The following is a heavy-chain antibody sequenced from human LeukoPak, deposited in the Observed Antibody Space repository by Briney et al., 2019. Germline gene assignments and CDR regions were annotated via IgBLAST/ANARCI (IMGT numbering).Heavy chain of an antibody. CDR3: ARLSSHYGDYKVDP. J-gene: IGHJ5*02. D-gene: IGHD4-17*01. Sequence: ASVKVSCKASGYTFTGYYMHWVRQAPGQGLEWMGWINPNSGDTNYAQKLQGRVTMTTDTSTSTAYMELSSLRSEDTAVYYCARLSSHYGDYKVDPWGQGTLVTVSS. CDR1: GYTFTGYY. V-gene: IGHV1-2*02. CDR2: INPNSGDT.